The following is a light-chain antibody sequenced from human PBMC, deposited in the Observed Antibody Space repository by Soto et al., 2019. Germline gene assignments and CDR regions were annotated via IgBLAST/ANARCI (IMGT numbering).Light chain of an antibody. Sequence: SVLTQPPSASGTPGQRVTISCSGSRXNIGSNTVNWYRQLPGTAPKLLIYSNNQRPSGVPDRFSGSKSGTSASLAISGLQSEDEADYYCAAWDDSLNGYVFGTGTKVTVL. CDR3: AAWDDSLNGYV. CDR1: RXNIGSNT. J-gene: IGLJ1*01. V-gene: IGLV1-44*01. CDR2: SNN.